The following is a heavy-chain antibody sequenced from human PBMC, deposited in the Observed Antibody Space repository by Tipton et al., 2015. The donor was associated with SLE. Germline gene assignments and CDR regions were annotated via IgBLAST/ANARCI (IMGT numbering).Heavy chain of an antibody. J-gene: IGHJ5*02. V-gene: IGHV4-34*09. Sequence: TLSLTCAVYGGSFSGYYWSWIRQPPGKGLEWIGEINHSGSTNYNPSLKSRVTISVDTYKNQFSLKLSSVTAADTAVYYCARVKDYYENWFDPWGQGTLVTVSS. CDR2: INHSGST. D-gene: IGHD3-22*01. CDR1: GGSFSGYY. CDR3: ARVKDYYENWFDP.